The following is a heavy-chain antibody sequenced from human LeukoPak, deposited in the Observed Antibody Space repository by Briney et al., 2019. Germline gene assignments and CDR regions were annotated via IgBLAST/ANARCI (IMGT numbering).Heavy chain of an antibody. Sequence: GGSLRLSCAASGFTLSSYWMSWVRQAPGKGLEWVANIKQDGSEKYYVDSVKGQFTISRDNAKNSLYLQMNSLRAEDTAVYYCARDGGYCTSTSCYFNYYYGLDVWGQGTTVTVSS. D-gene: IGHD2-2*03. V-gene: IGHV3-7*01. CDR3: ARDGGYCTSTSCYFNYYYGLDV. CDR2: IKQDGSEK. J-gene: IGHJ6*02. CDR1: GFTLSSYW.